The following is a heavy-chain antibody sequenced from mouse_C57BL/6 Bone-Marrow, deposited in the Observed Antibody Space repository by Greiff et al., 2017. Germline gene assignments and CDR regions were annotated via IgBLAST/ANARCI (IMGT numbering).Heavy chain of an antibody. CDR2: IYPGDGDT. V-gene: IGHV1-82*01. J-gene: IGHJ3*01. CDR1: GYAFSSSW. Sequence: QVQLKQSGPELVKPGASVKISCKASGYAFSSSWMNWVKQRPGKGLEWIGRIYPGDGDTNYNGKFKGKATLTADKSSSTAYMQLSSLTSEDSAVYFCARRKDSSGYVWFAYWGQGTLVTVSA. D-gene: IGHD3-2*02. CDR3: ARRKDSSGYVWFAY.